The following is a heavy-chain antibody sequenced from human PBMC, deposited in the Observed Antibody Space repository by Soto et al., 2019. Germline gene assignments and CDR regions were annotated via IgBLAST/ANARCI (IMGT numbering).Heavy chain of an antibody. CDR2: VSKSDYT. Sequence: GGSLRLSCAVSGFNFNNYGINWVRQAPGKGLEWVSSVSKSDYTYYSDSVKGRFTISRDNAKNSVSLQMNTLRAEDTAVYYCAREDSIIIPAVSDFWGQGTLVTVSS. CDR1: GFNFNNYG. D-gene: IGHD2-2*01. J-gene: IGHJ4*02. CDR3: AREDSIIIPAVSDF. V-gene: IGHV3-21*01.